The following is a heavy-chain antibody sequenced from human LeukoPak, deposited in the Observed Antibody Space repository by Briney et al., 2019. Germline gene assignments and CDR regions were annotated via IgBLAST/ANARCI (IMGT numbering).Heavy chain of an antibody. Sequence: GASVKVSCKASGYTFTGYYMHWVRQAPGQGLEWMGWINPNSGGTNYAQKFQGRVTMTRDTSISTAYMELSRLRSDDTAVYYCARPYCSSTSCSDSLPFDYWGQGTLVTVSS. CDR2: INPNSGGT. V-gene: IGHV1-2*02. CDR3: ARPYCSSTSCSDSLPFDY. J-gene: IGHJ4*02. CDR1: GYTFTGYY. D-gene: IGHD2-2*01.